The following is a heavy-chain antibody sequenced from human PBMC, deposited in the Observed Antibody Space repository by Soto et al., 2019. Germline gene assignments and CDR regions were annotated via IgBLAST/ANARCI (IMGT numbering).Heavy chain of an antibody. V-gene: IGHV3-30-3*01. CDR1: GFICSPYA. Sequence: QVQLVESGGGVVQPGRSLRLSCAASGFICSPYAMHWVRQAPGKGLEWVAVTSCDESIKYYADSVKGRFTISRDNAKSTLDLQTTSLSTEDTAVYYCARSSSGSYAAYFDYWGQGALVTVSS. CDR2: TSCDESIK. J-gene: IGHJ4*02. CDR3: ARSSSGSYAAYFDY. D-gene: IGHD1-26*01.